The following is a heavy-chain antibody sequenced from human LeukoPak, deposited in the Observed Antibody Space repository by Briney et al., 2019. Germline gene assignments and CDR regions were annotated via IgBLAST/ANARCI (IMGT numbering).Heavy chain of an antibody. Sequence: GGSLRLSCTASGFTFSTYAMSWVRQAPGRGLECVSGISGSGSTTSYADSVKGRFTISRDNSKNTLYLQMNSLRVEDTAIYYCVGNYYDSSGLDYWGQGTLVTVSS. CDR2: ISGSGSTT. D-gene: IGHD3-22*01. CDR1: GFTFSTYA. CDR3: VGNYYDSSGLDY. V-gene: IGHV3-23*01. J-gene: IGHJ4*02.